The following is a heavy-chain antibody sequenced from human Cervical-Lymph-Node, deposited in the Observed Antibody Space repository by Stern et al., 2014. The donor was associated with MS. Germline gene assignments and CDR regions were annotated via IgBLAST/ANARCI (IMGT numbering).Heavy chain of an antibody. D-gene: IGHD3-9*01. Sequence: VKLVQSGAEVKKPGSSVKVSCKASGGTFSYYAINWVRQAPGQGLEWMGGIIPIFGTANYAQKFQGRVTIAADESTRTSYMQLSSLRSNDTAVYFCARDGRHTDNYGLDVWGQGTTVTVSS. J-gene: IGHJ6*02. CDR2: IIPIFGTA. V-gene: IGHV1-69*01. CDR3: ARDGRHTDNYGLDV. CDR1: GGTFSYYA.